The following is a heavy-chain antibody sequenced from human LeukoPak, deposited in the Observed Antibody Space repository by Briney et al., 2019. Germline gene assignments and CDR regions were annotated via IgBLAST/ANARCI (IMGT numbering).Heavy chain of an antibody. V-gene: IGHV1-18*01. CDR2: VSGYNGNT. CDR3: AKDIHPGLDSGASCCFDY. CDR1: GYTFSRHG. J-gene: IGHJ4*02. Sequence: ASVKVSCKTSGYTFSRHGITWVRQAPGQGLDWMGWVSGYNGNTNYAQNVQGRVTMTTDTSTNTACMELRSLRSDDTAVYYCAKDIHPGLDSGASCCFDYWGQGTPVTVSS. D-gene: IGHD3-22*01.